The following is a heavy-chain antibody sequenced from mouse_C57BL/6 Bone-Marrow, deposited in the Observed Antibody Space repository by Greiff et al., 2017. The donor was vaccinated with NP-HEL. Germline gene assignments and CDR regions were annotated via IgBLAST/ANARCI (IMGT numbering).Heavy chain of an antibody. D-gene: IGHD1-1*01. CDR1: GYSITSGYY. CDR3: ARDRVYYYGSPWFAY. V-gene: IGHV3-6*01. CDR2: ISYDGSN. J-gene: IGHJ3*01. Sequence: EVKLVESGPGLVKPSQSLSLTCSVTGYSITSGYYWNWIRQFPGNKLEWMGYISYDGSNNYNPSLKNRISITRDTSKNQFFLKLNSVTTEDTATYYCARDRVYYYGSPWFAYWGQGTLVTVSA.